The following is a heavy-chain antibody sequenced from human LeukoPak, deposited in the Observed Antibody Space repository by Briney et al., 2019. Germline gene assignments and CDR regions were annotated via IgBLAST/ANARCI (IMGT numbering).Heavy chain of an antibody. CDR2: IYHSGST. D-gene: IGHD3-10*01. V-gene: IGHV4-4*02. CDR1: GGSISSSNW. J-gene: IGHJ5*02. CDR3: ARDRSTYYYGSGRGFGFDP. Sequence: SETLSLTCAVSGGSISSSNWWSWVRQPPGKGLEWIGEIYHSGSTNYNPSLKSRVTISVDKSKNQFSLKLSSVTAADTAVYYCARDRSTYYYGSGRGFGFDPWGQGTLVTVSS.